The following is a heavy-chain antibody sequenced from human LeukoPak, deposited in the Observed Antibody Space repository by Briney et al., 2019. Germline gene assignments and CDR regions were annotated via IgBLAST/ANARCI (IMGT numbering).Heavy chain of an antibody. V-gene: IGHV3-23*01. CDR2: ITTTGDTT. J-gene: IGHJ4*02. Sequence: VRLGGSLRLSCAASGFTFGSYGMSWVRQAPGKGLEGVSFITTTGDTTSYADSVKGRFTISRDNLRDTLYMQMNSLRDEDTALYYCTIMHGYYDGSGYWVQWGQGTLVTVSS. CDR3: TIMHGYYDGSGYWVQ. CDR1: GFTFGSYG. D-gene: IGHD3-22*01.